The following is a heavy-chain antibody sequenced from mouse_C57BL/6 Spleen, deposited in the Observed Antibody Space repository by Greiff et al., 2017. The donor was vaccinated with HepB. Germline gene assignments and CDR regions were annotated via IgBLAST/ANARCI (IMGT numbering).Heavy chain of an antibody. CDR2: IDPEDGDT. CDR3: TRQGLDGGLAY. Sequence: EVQLQQSGAELVRPGASVKLSCTASGFNIKDYYMHWVKQRPDQGLEWIGRIDPEDGDTEYAPKFQGKATMTVDTSSNTAYLQLSSLTSEDTAVYYCTRQGLDGGLAYWGQGTLVTVSA. V-gene: IGHV14-1*01. CDR1: GFNIKDYY. J-gene: IGHJ3*01. D-gene: IGHD1-1*02.